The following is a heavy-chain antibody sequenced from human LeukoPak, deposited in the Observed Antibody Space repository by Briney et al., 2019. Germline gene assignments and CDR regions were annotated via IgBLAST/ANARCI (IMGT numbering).Heavy chain of an antibody. CDR2: IKQDGSKK. D-gene: IGHD5-24*01. Sequence: GGSLRLSCKTSGFTFGEFAVSWFRQAPGKGLEWVANIKQDGSKKSYVDSVKGRFTISRDNAKNSLYLQMNSLRAEDTAIYYCTRVGYIDEGIDYWGQGTLVTVSS. J-gene: IGHJ4*02. CDR1: GFTFGEFA. CDR3: TRVGYIDEGIDY. V-gene: IGHV3-7*04.